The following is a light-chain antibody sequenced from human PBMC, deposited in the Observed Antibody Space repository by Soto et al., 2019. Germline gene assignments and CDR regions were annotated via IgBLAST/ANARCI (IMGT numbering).Light chain of an antibody. CDR1: QSISSW. Sequence: DIPLAQSPSSLSASLGERIPIXCRASQSISSWLAWYQQKPGKAPKLLIYDASSLESGVPSRFSGSGSGTEFTLTISSLQPDDFATYYCQQYNSYWTFGQGTKVDI. CDR3: QQYNSYWT. CDR2: DAS. J-gene: IGKJ1*01. V-gene: IGKV1-5*01.